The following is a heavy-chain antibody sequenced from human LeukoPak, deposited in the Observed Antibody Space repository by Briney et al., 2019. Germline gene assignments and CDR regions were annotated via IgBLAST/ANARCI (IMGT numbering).Heavy chain of an antibody. J-gene: IGHJ4*02. D-gene: IGHD2-21*02. Sequence: GGSLRLSCAASGFTFSSYALTWVRQAPGKGLEWVSAMSGSGGLTYYADSVRGRFTISRDNSKNTVYLQMNSLRAEDTAVYYCAKDRLGDSLWGPYDYWGQGTLVTVSS. CDR2: MSGSGGLT. V-gene: IGHV3-23*01. CDR1: GFTFSSYA. CDR3: AKDRLGDSLWGPYDY.